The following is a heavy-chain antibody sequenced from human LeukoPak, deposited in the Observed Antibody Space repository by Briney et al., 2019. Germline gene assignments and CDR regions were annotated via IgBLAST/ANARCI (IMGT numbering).Heavy chain of an antibody. V-gene: IGHV4-39*01. D-gene: IGHD2-21*02. CDR2: LYHSGST. J-gene: IGHJ4*02. CDR1: GGSISTPGYY. CDR3: ARHALATVTDPSFDY. Sequence: PSETLSLTCTVSGGSISTPGYYWGWIRQPPGKGLQWIGSLYHSGSTYYKPSLKSLATISVDKSKNQCSLKLRSVTAAGTAVYYCARHALATVTDPSFDYWGQGALVTVAS.